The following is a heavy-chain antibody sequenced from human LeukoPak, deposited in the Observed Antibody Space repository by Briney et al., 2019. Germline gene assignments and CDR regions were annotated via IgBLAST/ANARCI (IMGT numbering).Heavy chain of an antibody. CDR1: GTSVSTYY. CDR3: ARGRYCTATTCSGGDAFAI. CDR2: IYTRGST. V-gene: IGHV4-4*07. J-gene: IGHJ3*02. Sequence: SETLSLTCTVSGTSVSTYYWSWIRQPAGRGLEWIGRIYTRGSTNYNPSLQSRVSMSVDSSKSQFSLRLTSVTAADTAIYYCARGRYCTATTCSGGDAFAIWGQGTVVTVSS. D-gene: IGHD2-2*01.